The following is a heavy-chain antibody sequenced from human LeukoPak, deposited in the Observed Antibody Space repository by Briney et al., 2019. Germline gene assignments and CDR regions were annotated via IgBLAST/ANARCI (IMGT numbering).Heavy chain of an antibody. J-gene: IGHJ5*02. CDR1: GGSFSGYY. CDR3: ARDLTIFGVARFDP. Sequence: PSETLSLTCAVYGGSFSGYYWSWIRQPPGKGLEWIGEINHSGSTNYNPSLKSRVTISVDTSKNQFSLKLSFVTAADTAVYYCARDLTIFGVARFDPWGQGTLVTVSS. V-gene: IGHV4-34*01. CDR2: INHSGST. D-gene: IGHD3-3*01.